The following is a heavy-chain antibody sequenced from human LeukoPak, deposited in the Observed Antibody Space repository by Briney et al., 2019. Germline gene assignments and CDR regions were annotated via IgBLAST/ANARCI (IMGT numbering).Heavy chain of an antibody. V-gene: IGHV4-34*01. J-gene: IGHJ4*02. D-gene: IGHD2-15*01. Sequence: PSETLSLTCAVYGGSFSGYYWSWIRQPPGKGLEWIGEINHSGSTNYNPSLKSRVTISVDTSKNQFSLKLSSVTAADTAVYYCVRGYCSGGSCYSMLPSYFDYWGQGTLVTVSS. CDR3: VRGYCSGGSCYSMLPSYFDY. CDR1: GGSFSGYY. CDR2: INHSGST.